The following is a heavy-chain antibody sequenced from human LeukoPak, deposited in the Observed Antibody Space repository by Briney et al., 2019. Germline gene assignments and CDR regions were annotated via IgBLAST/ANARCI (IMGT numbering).Heavy chain of an antibody. Sequence: GGSLRLSCAASGFTFSSYGMSWVRQGPGKGLEWVSSISGSGYSAYYADSVKGRFTISRDNSKNTLYVQMNSLRAEDTAVYYCAILKGDYWGQGTLVTVSS. CDR1: GFTFSSYG. J-gene: IGHJ4*02. CDR2: ISGSGYSA. V-gene: IGHV3-23*01. CDR3: AILKGDY.